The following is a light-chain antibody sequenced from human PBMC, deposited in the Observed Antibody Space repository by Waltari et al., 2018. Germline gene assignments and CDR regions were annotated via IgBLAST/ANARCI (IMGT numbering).Light chain of an antibody. CDR1: SGSVSNSHY. J-gene: IGLJ3*02. Sequence: QAVVTQEPSLSVSPGGTVTLTCALSSGSVSNSHYPSWYQQTPGPGPRTLMQNTTTRSSGGPVRVSGAILGNKAARTITGAEADDESDDYCGVDMGIGCNWVFGGGTKLTVL. V-gene: IGLV8-61*01. CDR2: NTT. CDR3: GVDMGIGCNWV.